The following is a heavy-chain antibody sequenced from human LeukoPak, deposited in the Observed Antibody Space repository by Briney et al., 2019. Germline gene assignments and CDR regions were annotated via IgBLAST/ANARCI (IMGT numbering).Heavy chain of an antibody. CDR2: MNPNSGNT. Sequence: ASVKASCKASGYTFTSYDINWVRQATGQGLEWMGWMNPNSGNTGYAQKFQGRVTMTRNTSISTAYMELSSLRSEDTAVYYCARRYSSSWYSVNYYYYMDVWGKGTTVTVSS. CDR3: ARRYSSSWYSVNYYYYMDV. D-gene: IGHD6-13*01. V-gene: IGHV1-8*01. J-gene: IGHJ6*03. CDR1: GYTFTSYD.